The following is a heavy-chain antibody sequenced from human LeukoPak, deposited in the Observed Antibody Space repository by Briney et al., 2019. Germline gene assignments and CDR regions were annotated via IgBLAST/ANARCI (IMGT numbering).Heavy chain of an antibody. CDR2: ISSNGGST. Sequence: GGSLRLSCAASEFTFSSYVMHWVRQAPGKGLEYVSAISSNGGSTYYANSVKGRFTISRDNSKNTLYLQMGSLRSGDMAVYYCARESDNYYDSSGAYSGYFDYWGQGTLVTVSS. V-gene: IGHV3-64*01. D-gene: IGHD3-22*01. J-gene: IGHJ4*02. CDR3: ARESDNYYDSSGAYSGYFDY. CDR1: EFTFSSYV.